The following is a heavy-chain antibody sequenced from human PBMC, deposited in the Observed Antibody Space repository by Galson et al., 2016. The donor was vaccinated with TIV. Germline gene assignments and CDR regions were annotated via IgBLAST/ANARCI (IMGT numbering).Heavy chain of an antibody. CDR1: GGIFRSFA. D-gene: IGHD3-10*02. J-gene: IGHJ4*02. Sequence: SGKVSCKASGGIFRSFAITWVRQAPGQGLEWMGGIIAIFGKTNYAQKFQGRVTITADATTSTAYMELSSLRSEDTAVYYCARGPSYVESIFESWGQGTLVTVSS. V-gene: IGHV1-69*13. CDR3: ARGPSYVESIFES. CDR2: IIAIFGKT.